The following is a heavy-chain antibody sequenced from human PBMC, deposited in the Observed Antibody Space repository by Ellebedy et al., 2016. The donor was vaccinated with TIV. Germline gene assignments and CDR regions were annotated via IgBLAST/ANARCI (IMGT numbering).Heavy chain of an antibody. CDR3: ARGDTGGPFDY. V-gene: IGHV1-46*01. J-gene: IGHJ4*02. Sequence: AASVKVSCKASGYTFTRHYIHWARPPPGQGLDWMAVINPSGGSTFYAQKFQGRVTMTRDTSTSTVYMELSTLRSEDTAVYYCARGDTGGPFDYWGQGTLVTVSS. D-gene: IGHD2-8*02. CDR2: INPSGGST. CDR1: GYTFTRHY.